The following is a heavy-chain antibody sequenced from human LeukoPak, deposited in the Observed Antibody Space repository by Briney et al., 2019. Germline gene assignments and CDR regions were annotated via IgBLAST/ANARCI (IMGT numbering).Heavy chain of an antibody. CDR1: GFTVSTNY. CDR2: IYSGGST. Sequence: GGSLRPSCAASGFTVSTNYMSWVRQAPGKGLEWVSVIYSGGSTYYADSVKGRFTISRDNSKNTLDLQMNSLRAEDTAVYYCAGGGRRYCFDSWGRGTLVTVSS. J-gene: IGHJ4*02. D-gene: IGHD3-16*01. CDR3: AGGGRRYCFDS. V-gene: IGHV3-66*01.